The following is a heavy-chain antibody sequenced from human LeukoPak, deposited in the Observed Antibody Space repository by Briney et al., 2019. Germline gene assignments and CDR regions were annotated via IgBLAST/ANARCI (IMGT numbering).Heavy chain of an antibody. CDR1: GDSISNFY. J-gene: IGHJ5*01. D-gene: IGHD2-8*01. CDR2: IHYSGSS. Sequence: SETLSLTCTVSGDSISNFYWSWIRQYPGKGLEWIGNIHYSGSSAYNPSLKSRGTISIDTSRKQFFLKLNSVTAADTAVYFCALAPNSNWFDFWGPGTLVTVSS. CDR3: ALAPNSNWFDF. V-gene: IGHV4-59*03.